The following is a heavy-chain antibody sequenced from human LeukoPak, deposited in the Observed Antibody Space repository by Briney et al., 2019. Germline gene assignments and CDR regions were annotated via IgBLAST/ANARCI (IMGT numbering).Heavy chain of an antibody. V-gene: IGHV3-30*19. CDR3: ARAVYDYVWGSYRPDRYYDAFDI. CDR2: IWYDGSNK. CDR1: GFTFSSYG. D-gene: IGHD3-16*02. Sequence: GGSLRLSCAASGFTFSSYGMHWVRQAPGKGLEWVAVIWYDGSNKYYADSVKGRFTISRDNSKNTLYLQMNSLRAEDTAVYYCARAVYDYVWGSYRPDRYYDAFDIWGQGTMVTVSS. J-gene: IGHJ3*02.